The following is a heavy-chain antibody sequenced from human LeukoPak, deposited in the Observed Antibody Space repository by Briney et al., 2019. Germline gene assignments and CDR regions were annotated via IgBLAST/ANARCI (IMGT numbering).Heavy chain of an antibody. CDR2: TIPILGIA. CDR3: ARENRPHGDYDYYYYYGMDV. V-gene: IGHV1-69*04. J-gene: IGHJ6*02. D-gene: IGHD4-17*01. CDR1: GGTFSNYA. Sequence: GASVKVSCKAPGGTFSNYAINWVRQAPGQGLEWMGRTIPILGIANYAQKFQGRVTITADKSTSTTYMELSSLRSEDTAVYYCARENRPHGDYDYYYYYGMDVWGQGTTVTVSS.